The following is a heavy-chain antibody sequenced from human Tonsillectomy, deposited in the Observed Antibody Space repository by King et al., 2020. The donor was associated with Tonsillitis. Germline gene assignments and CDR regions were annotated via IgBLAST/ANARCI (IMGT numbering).Heavy chain of an antibody. CDR2: TYYRSEWYN. V-gene: IGHV6-1*01. CDR3: ASSGGGKWLAHDAFDF. D-gene: IGHD6-19*01. J-gene: IGHJ3*01. Sequence: VQLQQSGPGLVKPSQTLSLTCAISGDSVSSNSATWNWLRQSPSRGLEWLGRTYYRSEWYNDYAVSVKSRITLNPDTSKNHFSLHLNSVTPEDTAVYYCASSGGGKWLAHDAFDFWGQGTMVTVSS. CDR1: GDSVSSNSAT.